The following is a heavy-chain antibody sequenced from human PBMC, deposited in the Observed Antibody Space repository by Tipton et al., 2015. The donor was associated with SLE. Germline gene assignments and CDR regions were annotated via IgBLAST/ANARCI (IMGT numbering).Heavy chain of an antibody. Sequence: TLSLTCTVSGGSISNFYWNWIRQPPGKGLEWIGYIYYSGSTNYNPSLKSRVTISVDTSKNQFSLKLSSVTAADTAVYYCARSQGVWGNSYYYMDVWGKGTTVTVSS. CDR2: IYYSGST. CDR3: ARSQGVWGNSYYYMDV. CDR1: GGSISNFY. D-gene: IGHD2-8*01. V-gene: IGHV4-59*01. J-gene: IGHJ6*03.